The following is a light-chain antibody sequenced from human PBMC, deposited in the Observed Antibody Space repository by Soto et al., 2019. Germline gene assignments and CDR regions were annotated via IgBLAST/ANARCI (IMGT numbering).Light chain of an antibody. V-gene: IGLV2-8*01. CDR3: SSYAGSNNIYV. J-gene: IGLJ1*01. Sequence: SVLTQPPSASGSPGQSVTISCTGTSSDVGGYNYVSWYQQHPGKAPKLMIYEVSKRPSGVPDRFSGSKSGNTASLTVSGLQAEDEADYYCSSYAGSNNIYVFGTGTKVTVL. CDR2: EVS. CDR1: SSDVGGYNY.